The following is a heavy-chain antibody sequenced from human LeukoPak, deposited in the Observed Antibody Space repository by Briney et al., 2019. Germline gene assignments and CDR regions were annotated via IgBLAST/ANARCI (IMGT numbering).Heavy chain of an antibody. CDR3: ARGRSGWPFDY. CDR2: INHSGST. V-gene: IGHV4-34*01. D-gene: IGHD6-19*01. Sequence: SETLSLTCAVYGGSFSGYYWSWIRQPPGKGLEWIGEINHSGSTNYNPSLKSRVTISVDTSKNQFSLKLSSVTSADTAVYYCARGRSGWPFDYWGQGTLVTVSS. CDR1: GGSFSGYY. J-gene: IGHJ4*02.